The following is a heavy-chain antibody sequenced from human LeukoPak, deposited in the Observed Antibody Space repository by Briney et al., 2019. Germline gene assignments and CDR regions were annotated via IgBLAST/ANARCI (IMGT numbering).Heavy chain of an antibody. D-gene: IGHD4-17*01. V-gene: IGHV3-72*01. CDR3: ARVNGDYIRHEFLDY. CDR1: GFTFSDYY. J-gene: IGHJ4*02. CDR2: SRSRANSYTT. Sequence: GGSLRLSCAGSGFTFSDYYMDWVRQAPGKGLEWVGRSRSRANSYTTAYAASVEGRFTISRDDSKNSLYLQMNSLKTEDTAVYYCARVNGDYIRHEFLDYWGQGTLVTVSS.